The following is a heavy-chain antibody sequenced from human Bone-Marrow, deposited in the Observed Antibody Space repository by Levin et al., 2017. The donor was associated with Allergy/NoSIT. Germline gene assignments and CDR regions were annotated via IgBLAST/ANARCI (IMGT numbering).Heavy chain of an antibody. D-gene: IGHD1-20*01. CDR1: GYSFTTYW. CDR2: IYPGDSDT. J-gene: IGHJ4*02. CDR3: ARQKYNWNPSYFDY. Sequence: GGSLRLSCKGSGYSFTTYWIGWVRQMPGKGLEWMGIIYPGDSDTRYSPSFQGQVTISADKSISTAYLQWSSLKASDTAMYYCARQKYNWNPSYFDYWGQGTLVTVSS. V-gene: IGHV5-51*01.